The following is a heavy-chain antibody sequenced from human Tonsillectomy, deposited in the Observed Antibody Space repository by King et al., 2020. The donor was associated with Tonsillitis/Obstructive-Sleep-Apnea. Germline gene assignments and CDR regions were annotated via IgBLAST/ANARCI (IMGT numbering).Heavy chain of an antibody. CDR3: ARPHDYGDYLGY. J-gene: IGHJ4*02. CDR2: INHSGST. Sequence: VQLQQWGAGLLKPSDTLSLTCAVYGGSFSGYYWSWIRQPPGKGLEWIGEINHSGSTNYNPSLKSRVTISVDTSKNQFSLRLSSVTAADTAVYYCARPHDYGDYLGYWGQGTLVTVSS. V-gene: IGHV4-34*01. D-gene: IGHD4-17*01. CDR1: GGSFSGYY.